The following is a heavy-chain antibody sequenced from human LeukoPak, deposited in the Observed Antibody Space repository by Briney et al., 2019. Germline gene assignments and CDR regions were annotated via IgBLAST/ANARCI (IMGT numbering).Heavy chain of an antibody. CDR3: ARGRYGWLPFDY. CDR1: GGSISSGSYY. CDR2: IYTSGST. D-gene: IGHD3-16*01. Sequence: PSQTLSLTCTVSGGSISSGSYYWSWIRQPAEKGLEWIGRIYTSGSTNYNPSLKSRVTISVDTSKNQFTLKLSSVTAADTAVYYCARGRYGWLPFDYWGQGTLVTVSS. V-gene: IGHV4-61*02. J-gene: IGHJ4*02.